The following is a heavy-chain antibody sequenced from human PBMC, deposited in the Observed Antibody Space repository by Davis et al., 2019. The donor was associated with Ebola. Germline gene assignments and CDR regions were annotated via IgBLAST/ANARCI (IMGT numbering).Heavy chain of an antibody. CDR2: IYYSGST. Sequence: PSETLSLTCTVSGGSISRGGSYWTWICPHPGKGLEWIGYIYYSGSTYYKPSLKSRATISLDTSKNQFSLNLYSVTAADTAVYYCARDLRYDSSGYDYYCYMDVWGKGTTVTVSS. CDR1: GGSISRGGSY. J-gene: IGHJ6*03. CDR3: ARDLRYDSSGYDYYCYMDV. D-gene: IGHD3-22*01. V-gene: IGHV4-31*03.